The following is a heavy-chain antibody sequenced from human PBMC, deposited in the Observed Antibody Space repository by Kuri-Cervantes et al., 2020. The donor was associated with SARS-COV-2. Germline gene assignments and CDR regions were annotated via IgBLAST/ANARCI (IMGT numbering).Heavy chain of an antibody. Sequence: ESLKISCAASGFTFSSYAMSWVRQAPGKGLEWIGSIYHSGSTYYNPSLKSRVTISVDTSKNQFSLKLSSVTAADTAVYYCARGGYSQVPTFDYWGQGTLVTVSS. CDR2: IYHSGST. J-gene: IGHJ4*02. D-gene: IGHD3-22*01. CDR3: ARGGYSQVPTFDY. CDR1: GFTFSSYA. V-gene: IGHV4-38-2*01.